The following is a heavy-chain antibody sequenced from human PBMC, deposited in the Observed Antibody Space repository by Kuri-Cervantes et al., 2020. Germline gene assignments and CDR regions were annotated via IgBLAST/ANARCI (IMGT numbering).Heavy chain of an antibody. CDR1: GFTFSSYA. D-gene: IGHD1-1*01. V-gene: IGHV3-23*01. Sequence: ETMSLTCAAAGFTFSSYAMSWVRQAAGKGLEWVSAISGSGGSTYYADSVKGRFTISRDNSKNTLYLQMNSLRAGNTAVYYCARAGRYDLYAFDIWDQGTMVTVSS. CDR3: ARAGRYDLYAFDI. CDR2: ISGSGGST. J-gene: IGHJ3*02.